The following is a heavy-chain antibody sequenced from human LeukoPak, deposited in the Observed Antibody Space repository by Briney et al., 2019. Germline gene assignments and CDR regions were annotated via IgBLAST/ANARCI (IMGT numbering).Heavy chain of an antibody. CDR3: ASFYYDSSGYDAFDI. D-gene: IGHD3-22*01. CDR1: GGTFNNYA. V-gene: IGHV1-69*04. Sequence: SVKVSCKASGGTFNNYAINWVRQDPGQGLEWMGRIIPILGITNYAQKFQGRVTITADKSTSTAYMELSSLRSEDTAVYSCASFYYDSSGYDAFDIWGQGTMVTVSS. CDR2: IIPILGIT. J-gene: IGHJ3*02.